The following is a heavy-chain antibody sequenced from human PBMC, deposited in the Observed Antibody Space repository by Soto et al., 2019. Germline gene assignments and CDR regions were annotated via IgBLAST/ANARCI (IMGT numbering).Heavy chain of an antibody. CDR2: IYYSGST. D-gene: IGHD3-22*01. CDR3: ARVWGYYDSSGYYSWVDY. CDR1: GGSISSGGSY. Sequence: QVQLQESGPGLVKPSQPLSLTCTVSGGSISSGGSYWSWIRQHPGKGLAWIGYIYYSGSTYYNPSLKSRVTLSVDTSKNQCSLKLSSVTAADTAVYYCARVWGYYDSSGYYSWVDYWGQGTLVTVSS. V-gene: IGHV4-31*03. J-gene: IGHJ4*02.